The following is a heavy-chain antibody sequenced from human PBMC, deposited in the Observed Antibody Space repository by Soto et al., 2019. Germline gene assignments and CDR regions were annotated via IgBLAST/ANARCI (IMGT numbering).Heavy chain of an antibody. V-gene: IGHV1-58*02. CDR2: IVVGSGNT. CDR3: AGDLKGIYCSGGSCHYYYGMDV. Sequence: SVKVSCKASGYTFTSYDINWVRQARGQRLEWIGWIVVGSGNTNYAQKFQERVTITRDMSTSTAYMELSSLRSEDTAVYYCAGDLKGIYCSGGSCHYYYGMDVWGQGTTVTVSS. D-gene: IGHD2-15*01. J-gene: IGHJ6*02. CDR1: GYTFTSYD.